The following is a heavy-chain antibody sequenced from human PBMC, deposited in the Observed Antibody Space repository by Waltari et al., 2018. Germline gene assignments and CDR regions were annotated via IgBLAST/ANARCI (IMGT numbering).Heavy chain of an antibody. Sequence: QVQLVESGGGVVQPGRSLRLSCAASGFTFSSYGMHWGRQAPGKGREWVAVISYDGSNKYYADSVKGRFTISRDNSKNTLYLQMNSLRAEDTAVYYCAKPQGSTRRDPYYYYYMDVWGKGTTVTISS. CDR1: GFTFSSYG. D-gene: IGHD2-2*01. CDR3: AKPQGSTRRDPYYYYYMDV. V-gene: IGHV3-30*18. J-gene: IGHJ6*03. CDR2: ISYDGSNK.